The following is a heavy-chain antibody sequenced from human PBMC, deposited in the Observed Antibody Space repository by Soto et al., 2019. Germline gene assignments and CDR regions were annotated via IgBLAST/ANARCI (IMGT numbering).Heavy chain of an antibody. CDR3: ATLSGSGAFDV. V-gene: IGHV4-61*08. Sequence: SETLSLTCTVSGGSISSGGYYWTWIRQHPGKGLEWIGYIYYSGSTNYNPSLKSRVTISVDTSKNQFSLKLSSVTAADTAVYYCATLSGSGAFDVWGQGTMVTVSS. J-gene: IGHJ3*01. CDR1: GGSISSGGYY. D-gene: IGHD3-10*01. CDR2: IYYSGST.